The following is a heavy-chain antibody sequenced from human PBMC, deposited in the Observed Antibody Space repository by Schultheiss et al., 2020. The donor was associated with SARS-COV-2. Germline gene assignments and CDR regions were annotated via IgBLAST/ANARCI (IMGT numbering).Heavy chain of an antibody. V-gene: IGHV4-4*07. D-gene: IGHD2-2*01. CDR3: AKDVCSSTSCYGGFPNYYYMDV. CDR1: GGSISSYY. J-gene: IGHJ6*03. CDR2: IYTSGST. Sequence: SQTLSLTCTVSGGSISSYYWSWIRQPAGKGLEWIGRIYTSGSTNYNPSLKSRVTMSVDTSKNQFSLKLSSVTTADTAVYYLAKDVCSSTSCYGGFPNYYYMDVWGQGTTVTVSS.